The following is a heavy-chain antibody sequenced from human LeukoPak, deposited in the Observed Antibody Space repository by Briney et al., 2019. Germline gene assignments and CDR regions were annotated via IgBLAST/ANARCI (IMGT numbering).Heavy chain of an antibody. CDR1: GFTFSSYS. CDR2: ISSSSSYI. CDR3: ARDRIAAPYYYYMDV. D-gene: IGHD6-6*01. Sequence: GGSLRLSCAASGFTFSSYSMNWVRQAPGKGLEWVSSISSSSSYIYYADSVKGRFTISRDNAKNSLYLQMNSLRAEETAVYYCARDRIAAPYYYYMDVWGKGTTVTVSS. V-gene: IGHV3-21*01. J-gene: IGHJ6*03.